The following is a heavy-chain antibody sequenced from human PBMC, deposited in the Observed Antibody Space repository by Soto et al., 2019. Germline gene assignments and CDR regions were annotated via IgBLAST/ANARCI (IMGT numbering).Heavy chain of an antibody. D-gene: IGHD2-15*01. CDR3: ARGLTVYSSVLHYFYAMDV. CDR1: GGTFKSYA. J-gene: IGHJ6*02. CDR2: FIPLFGTA. Sequence: GASVKVSCKVSGGTFKSYANSWLRQAPGQSLERVGGFIPLFGTANCARDFEGRVTVTADESKSRVYMELSSLRAEDTALFFCARGLTVYSSVLHYFYAMDVWGQGTTVTVSS. V-gene: IGHV1-69*13.